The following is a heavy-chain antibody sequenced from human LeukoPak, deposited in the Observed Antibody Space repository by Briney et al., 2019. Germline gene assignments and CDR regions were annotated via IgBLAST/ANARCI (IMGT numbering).Heavy chain of an antibody. CDR1: GYSFTTYW. J-gene: IGHJ5*02. CDR2: IYPGDSDT. D-gene: IGHD2-15*01. CDR3: ARQEYCSGGSCYTWFDP. V-gene: IGHV5-51*01. Sequence: GESLKISCKGSGYSFTTYWIGWVRQMPGKGLEWMVIIYPGDSDTRYSPSFQGQVTISADKSISTAYLQWSSLKASDTAIYYCARQEYCSGGSCYTWFDPWGQGTLVFVSS.